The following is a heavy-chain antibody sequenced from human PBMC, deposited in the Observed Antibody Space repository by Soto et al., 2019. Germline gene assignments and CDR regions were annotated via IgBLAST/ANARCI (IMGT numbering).Heavy chain of an antibody. CDR2: IYYSGST. Sequence: SETLCLTWAVSGGSISGHNGRRLIRQHQGKGLEWIGYIYYSGSTNYNPSLKSRVTISKDPSKNQFSLKLTSVTATDTDVYYCATGLLRYYAYWGHGTLVNVSS. CDR3: ATGLLRYYAY. J-gene: IGHJ4*01. D-gene: IGHD3-9*01. V-gene: IGHV4-59*08. CDR1: GGSISGHN.